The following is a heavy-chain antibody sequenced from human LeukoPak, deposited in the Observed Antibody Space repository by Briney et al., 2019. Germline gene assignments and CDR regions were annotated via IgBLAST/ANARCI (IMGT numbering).Heavy chain of an antibody. V-gene: IGHV4-34*01. CDR1: GGSFSGYY. D-gene: IGHD3-10*01. CDR2: INHSGST. CDR3: AREHMVRGEGFDY. J-gene: IGHJ4*02. Sequence: PSETLSLTCAVYGGSFSGYYWSWIRQPPGKGLEWIGEINHSGSTNYNPSLKSRVTMSVDTSKNQFSLKLSSVTAADTAVYYCAREHMVRGEGFDYWGQGTLVTVSS.